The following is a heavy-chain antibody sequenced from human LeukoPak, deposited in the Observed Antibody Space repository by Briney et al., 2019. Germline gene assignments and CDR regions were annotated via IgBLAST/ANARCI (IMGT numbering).Heavy chain of an antibody. D-gene: IGHD6-13*01. CDR1: GFTFSNYA. Sequence: GGSPRLSCAASGFTFSNYAMNWVRQALGKGLEWVSYISSSSSTIYYADSMKGRFTISRDNAKNSLYLQMNSLRDEDTAVYYCKGSSWYNYYYMDVWGKGTTVTVSS. V-gene: IGHV3-48*02. CDR2: ISSSSSTI. J-gene: IGHJ6*03. CDR3: KGSSWYNYYYMDV.